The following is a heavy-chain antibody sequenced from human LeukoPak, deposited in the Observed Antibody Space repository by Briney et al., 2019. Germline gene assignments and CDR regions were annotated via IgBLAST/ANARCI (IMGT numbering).Heavy chain of an antibody. Sequence: ASVKVSCKASGYTFTNYYIHWVRQAPGQGLEWMGLINPGGDNTNYAQNFQGRVTITADKSTSTAYMELSSLRSEDTAVYYCARDYYDSSGYYYPGYFDYWGQGTLVTVSS. D-gene: IGHD3-22*01. J-gene: IGHJ4*02. V-gene: IGHV1-46*01. CDR1: GYTFTNYY. CDR3: ARDYYDSSGYYYPGYFDY. CDR2: INPGGDNT.